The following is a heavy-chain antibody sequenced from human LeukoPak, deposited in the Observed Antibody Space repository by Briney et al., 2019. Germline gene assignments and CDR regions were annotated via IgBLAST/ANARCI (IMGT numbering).Heavy chain of an antibody. Sequence: GGSLRLSCAASGFTFSSYGMHWVRQAPGKGLEWVSYISSSGSTIYYADSVKGRFTISRDNAKNSLYLQMNSLRAEDTAVYYCARRAGAYSHPYDYWGQGTLVTVSS. CDR1: GFTFSSYG. V-gene: IGHV3-48*04. CDR3: ARRAGAYSHPYDY. J-gene: IGHJ4*02. CDR2: ISSSGSTI. D-gene: IGHD4/OR15-4a*01.